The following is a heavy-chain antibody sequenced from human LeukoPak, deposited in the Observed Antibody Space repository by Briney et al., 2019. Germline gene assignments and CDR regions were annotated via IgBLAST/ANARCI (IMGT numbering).Heavy chain of an antibody. CDR2: IQYDGSKR. D-gene: IGHD6-19*01. Sequence: GGSLRLSCAASTFTLSSYGMHWVRQAPGKGLEWVAFIQYDGSKRYYADSVKGRFTISRDDSRNTLCLQMNSLRPEDTALYYCANTMYGSAWSPFDYWGRGTLVTVSS. CDR1: TFTLSSYG. CDR3: ANTMYGSAWSPFDY. V-gene: IGHV3-30*02. J-gene: IGHJ4*02.